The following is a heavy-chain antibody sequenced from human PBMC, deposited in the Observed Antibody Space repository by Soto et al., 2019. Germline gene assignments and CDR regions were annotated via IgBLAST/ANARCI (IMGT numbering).Heavy chain of an antibody. V-gene: IGHV3-48*01. CDR1: GFTFSSYS. CDR2: ISSSSSTI. J-gene: IGHJ3*02. Sequence: GGSLRLSCAASGFTFSSYSMNWVRQAPGKGLEWVSYISSSSSTIYCADSVKGRFTISRDNAKNSLYLQMNSLRAEDTAVYYCARVNRIVVVPAAIDAFDIWGQGTMVTVSS. CDR3: ARVNRIVVVPAAIDAFDI. D-gene: IGHD2-2*01.